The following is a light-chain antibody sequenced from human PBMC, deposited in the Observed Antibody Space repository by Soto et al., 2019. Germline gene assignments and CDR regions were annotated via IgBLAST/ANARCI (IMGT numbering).Light chain of an antibody. V-gene: IGLV1-47*01. Sequence: QSVLTQPPLVSGAPGQRVTISCTGSRSNIGAGYFVHWYQQLPGTAPKLLIYRNNQRPSGVPDRFSGSKSGTSASLAISGLRSEDEADYYCAAWDDSLSGHVFGTGTKVTV. CDR1: RSNIGAGYF. J-gene: IGLJ1*01. CDR3: AAWDDSLSGHV. CDR2: RNN.